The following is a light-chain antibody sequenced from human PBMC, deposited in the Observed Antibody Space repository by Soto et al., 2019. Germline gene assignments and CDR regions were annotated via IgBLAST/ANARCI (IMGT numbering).Light chain of an antibody. CDR3: SSYTSSNTLI. CDR2: EVS. Sequence: QSALIQPASVSGSPGQSITISCTGTGSDIGGSDHVSWYQQHPGKAPKLLIYEVSYRPSGVSNHFSASKSGNTASLTVSGLQADDEADYYCSSYTSSNTLIFGGGTQLTVL. V-gene: IGLV2-14*01. CDR1: GSDIGGSDH. J-gene: IGLJ2*01.